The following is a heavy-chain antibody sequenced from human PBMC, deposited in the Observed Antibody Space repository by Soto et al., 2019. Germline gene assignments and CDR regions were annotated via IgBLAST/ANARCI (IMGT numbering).Heavy chain of an antibody. CDR3: ARDGVAAGNINFDY. V-gene: IGHV1-3*01. CDR2: ISGDSGNT. J-gene: IGHJ4*03. Sequence: ASVKVSCKASGYMFTKSAMHWVRQAPGQRLEWMGWISGDSGNTKYSPKLQDRVTITRDTPASTAYMELSSLRSEDTALYYCARDGVAAGNINFDYWGQGTLVTVSS. CDR1: GYMFTKSA. D-gene: IGHD6-19*01.